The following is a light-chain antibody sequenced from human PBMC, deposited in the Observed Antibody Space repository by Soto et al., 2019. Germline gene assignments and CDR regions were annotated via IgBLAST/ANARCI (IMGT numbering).Light chain of an antibody. J-gene: IGKJ2*01. CDR2: GAS. Sequence: EIVLTQSPGTLSLSPGERATLSCRASQSVSSSYSAWYHQKPEQAPRLLIYGASSRATGIPDRFSGSGSGTDFTLTISRLEPEDFAVYYCQQYGSSPPYTFDQGTKLAIK. CDR1: QSVSSSY. V-gene: IGKV3-20*01. CDR3: QQYGSSPPYT.